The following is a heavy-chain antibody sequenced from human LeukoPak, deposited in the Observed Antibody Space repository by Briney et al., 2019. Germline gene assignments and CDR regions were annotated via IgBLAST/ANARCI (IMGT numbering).Heavy chain of an antibody. V-gene: IGHV6-1*01. CDR3: ARDNSGGYRPAGAFDI. Sequence: SQTLSLTCAISGDSVSRNSAAWNWIRQSPSRGLEWLGRTYYRSKWYNDYGLYVKSRITINPDTSKNQFSLQLNSVTPEDTAVYYCARDNSGGYRPAGAFDIWGQGTMDTVSS. D-gene: IGHD6-25*01. CDR2: TYYRSKWYN. CDR1: GDSVSRNSAA. J-gene: IGHJ3*02.